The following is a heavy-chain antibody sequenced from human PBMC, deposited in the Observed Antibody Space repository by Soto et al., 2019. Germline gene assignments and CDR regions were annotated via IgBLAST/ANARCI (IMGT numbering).Heavy chain of an antibody. CDR3: ARERYQVISDGMDV. CDR1: GYTFTGYY. Sequence: ASGKVCFKAYGYTFTGYYFHLVRQAPGQGLEWMAWINPETGGTSYAQKFQGRVTLSRDTSINTAYLELSRLRFDDAAVYFCARERYQVISDGMDVWGQGTTVTVSS. D-gene: IGHD2-2*01. V-gene: IGHV1-2*02. CDR2: INPETGGT. J-gene: IGHJ6*02.